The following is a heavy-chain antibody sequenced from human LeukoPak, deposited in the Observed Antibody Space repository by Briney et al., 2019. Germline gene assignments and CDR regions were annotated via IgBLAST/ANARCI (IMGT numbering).Heavy chain of an antibody. CDR1: GYTFTSYG. CDR2: ISAYNGNT. Sequence: ASVKVSCKASGYTFTSYGISWVRQAPGQGLEWMGWISAYNGNTNYAQKLQGRVTMTTDTSTSTAYMELRSLRSDDTAVYYCARDNDFWIYYYYGMDVWGQGTTVTVSS. J-gene: IGHJ6*02. CDR3: ARDNDFWIYYYYGMDV. V-gene: IGHV1-18*01. D-gene: IGHD3-3*01.